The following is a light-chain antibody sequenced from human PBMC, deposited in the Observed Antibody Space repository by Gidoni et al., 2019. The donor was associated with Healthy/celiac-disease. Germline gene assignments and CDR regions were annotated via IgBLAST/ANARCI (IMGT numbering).Light chain of an antibody. V-gene: IGKV3-20*01. Sequence: EIALTQSPGTLSLSPGESATLTYRTSQSVSSRYLAWYQQKPGQAPRLIIYGASNRATGIPDRFGGNGSGTNFTLTISRLEPEDFAVYYCQQWTFGQGTKVEIK. CDR2: GAS. CDR1: QSVSSRY. CDR3: QQWT. J-gene: IGKJ1*01.